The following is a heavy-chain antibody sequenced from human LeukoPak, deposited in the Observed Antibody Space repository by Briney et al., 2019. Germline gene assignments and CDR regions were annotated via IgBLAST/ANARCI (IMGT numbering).Heavy chain of an antibody. CDR2: IRYDGSDK. CDR3: AKGRARYCSSTNCLGAFDI. CDR1: GFTFSSYG. V-gene: IGHV3-30*02. Sequence: GGSLRLSCAASGFTFSSYGMHWVRQAPGKGLEWVAFIRYDGSDKYYADSVKGRFTISRDNSKNTLYLQMNSLRAEDRAVYYCAKGRARYCSSTNCLGAFDIWGQGTMVTVSS. J-gene: IGHJ3*02. D-gene: IGHD2-2*01.